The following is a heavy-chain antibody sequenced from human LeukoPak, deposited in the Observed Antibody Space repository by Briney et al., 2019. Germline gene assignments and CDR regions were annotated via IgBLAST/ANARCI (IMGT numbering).Heavy chain of an antibody. CDR3: ARYYCSGGSCYSDY. CDR2: ISSSSTYI. CDR1: GCTFSTYS. J-gene: IGHJ4*02. V-gene: IGHV3-21*01. Sequence: PGGSPRLSCAASGCTFSTYSMNWVRQAPGKGLEWVSSISSSSTYIDYADSVKGRFTISRDNAKNSLYLQMNSLRAEDTAVYYCARYYCSGGSCYSDYWGQGILVPVSS. D-gene: IGHD2-15*01.